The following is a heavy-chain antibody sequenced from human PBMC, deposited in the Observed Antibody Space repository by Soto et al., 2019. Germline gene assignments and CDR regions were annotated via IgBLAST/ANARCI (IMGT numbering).Heavy chain of an antibody. J-gene: IGHJ4*02. Sequence: QVQLVQSGAEVKKPGASVKVSCKTSGYAFTSYNMHWVRQAPGQGLEWMGILVPSEGSTTYEEKLKGGVTMTRETSTSTVYMELSSLKSEDPAVYFCARDDKKYSSNPFDFWGQGTQVTVSS. D-gene: IGHD6-19*01. CDR3: ARDDKKYSSNPFDF. CDR1: GYAFTSYN. CDR2: LVPSEGST. V-gene: IGHV1-46*04.